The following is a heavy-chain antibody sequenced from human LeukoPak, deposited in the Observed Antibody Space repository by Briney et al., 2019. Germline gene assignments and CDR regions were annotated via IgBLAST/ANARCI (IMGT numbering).Heavy chain of an antibody. CDR1: GFSFSGHW. V-gene: IGHV3-74*01. D-gene: IGHD6-6*01. J-gene: IGHJ4*02. CDR3: ARGPNSNWSGLDF. Sequence: GGSLRLSCTASGFSFSGHWMHWARQLPGKGLVWVSRISPTGSTASYADSVKGRFTVSRDNAKNTLYLQVNNLRAEDTAVYYCARGPNSNWSGLDFWGQGTLLTVSS. CDR2: ISPTGSTA.